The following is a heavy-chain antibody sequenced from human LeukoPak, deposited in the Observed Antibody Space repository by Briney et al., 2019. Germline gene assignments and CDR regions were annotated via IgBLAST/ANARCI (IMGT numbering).Heavy chain of an antibody. CDR3: AKMQGYFDY. CDR1: GLTFSSYG. CDR2: INGGGGTT. V-gene: IGHV3-23*01. J-gene: IGHJ4*02. Sequence: GGSLRLSCEASGLTFSSYGMSWVRQAPGKGLQWVSAINGGGGTTYYADSVKGRFTISRDNSKNMLYLQMNSLRAEDTAVYYCAKMQGYFDYWGQGTLVPVSS.